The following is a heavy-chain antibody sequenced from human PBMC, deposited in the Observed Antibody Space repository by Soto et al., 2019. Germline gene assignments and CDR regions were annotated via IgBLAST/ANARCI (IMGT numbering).Heavy chain of an antibody. V-gene: IGHV4-31*03. D-gene: IGHD2-2*01. CDR1: GGSISSGGYY. J-gene: IGHJ4*02. Sequence: PSETLSLTCTVSGGSISSGGYYWSWIRQHPGKGLEWIGYIYYSGSTYYNPSLKSRVTISVDTSKNQFSLNLTSVTAADTAVYYCARGRLVPAVNFDYWGLGTLVTVSS. CDR2: IYYSGST. CDR3: ARGRLVPAVNFDY.